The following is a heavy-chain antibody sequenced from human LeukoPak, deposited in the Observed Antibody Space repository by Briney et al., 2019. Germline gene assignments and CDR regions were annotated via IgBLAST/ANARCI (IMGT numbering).Heavy chain of an antibody. D-gene: IGHD1-1*01. Sequence: PGGSLRLSCAPSGFTFSSYSMNWVRQAPGKGLEWVSSISSSSNYVYYTDSMKGRFTISRDNAKNSLYLQMNSLRAEDTAVYYCAKDLVDNWNDGRPDWFDPWGQGTLVTVSS. CDR2: ISSSSNYV. CDR3: AKDLVDNWNDGRPDWFDP. V-gene: IGHV3-21*04. J-gene: IGHJ5*02. CDR1: GFTFSSYS.